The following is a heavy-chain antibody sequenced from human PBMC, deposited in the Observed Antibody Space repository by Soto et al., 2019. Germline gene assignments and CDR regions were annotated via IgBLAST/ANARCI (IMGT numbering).Heavy chain of an antibody. V-gene: IGHV6-1*01. D-gene: IGHD2-8*01. J-gene: IGHJ5*01. CDR1: GDSVSSDSVT. CDR3: VRLIGNSWLDY. CDR2: TYYRSKWYS. Sequence: SQTLSLTCAISGDSVSSDSVTWNWIRQCPSRGLEWLGRTYYRSKWYSDYALSVKSRVTINADMSKNQVSLQLNSVTPEDSAVYYCVRLIGNSWLDYWGQGTLVTVSS.